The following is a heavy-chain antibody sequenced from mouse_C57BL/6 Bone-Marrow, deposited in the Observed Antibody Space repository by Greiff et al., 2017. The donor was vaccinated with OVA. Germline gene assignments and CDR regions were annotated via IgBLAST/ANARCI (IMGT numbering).Heavy chain of an antibody. J-gene: IGHJ3*01. V-gene: IGHV5-4*01. CDR3: ARGAQATAWFAY. Sequence: EVQVVESGGGLVKPGGSLKLSCAASGFTFSSYAMSWVRQTPEKRLEWVATISDGGSYTYYPDNVKGRFTISRDNAKNNLYLQMSHLKSEDTAMYYCARGAQATAWFAYWGQGTLVTVSA. D-gene: IGHD3-2*02. CDR2: ISDGGSYT. CDR1: GFTFSSYA.